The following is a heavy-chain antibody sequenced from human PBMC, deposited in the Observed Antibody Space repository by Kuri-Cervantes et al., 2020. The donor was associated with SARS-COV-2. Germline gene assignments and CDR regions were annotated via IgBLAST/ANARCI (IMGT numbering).Heavy chain of an antibody. CDR2: IKSKTDGGTT. Sequence: LSLTCAASGFTFSNAWMNWVRQAPGKGLEWVGRIKSKTDGGTTDYAAPVKGRFTISRDDSKNTLYLQMNSLRAEDTAVYYCAKTWLSYYDSSGYPPYWGQGTLVTVSS. D-gene: IGHD3-22*01. J-gene: IGHJ4*02. V-gene: IGHV3-15*07. CDR3: AKTWLSYYDSSGYPPY. CDR1: GFTFSNAW.